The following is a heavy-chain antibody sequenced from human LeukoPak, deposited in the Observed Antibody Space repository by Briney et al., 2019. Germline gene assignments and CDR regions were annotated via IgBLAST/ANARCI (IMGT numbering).Heavy chain of an antibody. J-gene: IGHJ4*02. V-gene: IGHV3-74*03. CDR1: GFTFGRRW. CDR2: IKDDGTS. D-gene: IGHD3-10*02. Sequence: GGSLRLSCAVSGFTFGRRWMHWVRQAPGKGLMWVALIKDDGTSKYADSVKGRFTASRDDAKNTVYLQMSSLRAEDTAVYYCHPLSYVRNWGQGTLVAVST. CDR3: HPLSYVRN.